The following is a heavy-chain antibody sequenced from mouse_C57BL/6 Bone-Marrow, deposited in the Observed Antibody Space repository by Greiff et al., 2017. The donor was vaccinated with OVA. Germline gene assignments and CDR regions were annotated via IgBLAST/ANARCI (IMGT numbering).Heavy chain of an antibody. CDR2: ISNGGGST. V-gene: IGHV5-12*01. D-gene: IGHD1-1*01. CDR3: ARQDYYGTPFAY. Sequence: EVKLEESGGGLVQPGGSLKLSCAASGFTFSDYYMYWVRQTPEKRLEWVAYISNGGGSTYYPDNVKGRFTISRDNAKNTLYLQVSRLKSEDTAMYYCARQDYYGTPFAYWGQGTLVTVSA. CDR1: GFTFSDYY. J-gene: IGHJ3*01.